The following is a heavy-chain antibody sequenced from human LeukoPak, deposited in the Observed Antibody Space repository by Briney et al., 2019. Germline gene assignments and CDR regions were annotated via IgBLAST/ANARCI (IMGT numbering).Heavy chain of an antibody. D-gene: IGHD3-22*01. Sequence: GGSLRLSCAASGFTFSTYSMNWVRQAPRKGLEWVSSISSSSSYIYYADSVKGRFTISRDNAKNSLFLQMNSLRAEDTALYYCAITSYDSSGYYYWWGQGTLVTVSS. CDR3: AITSYDSSGYYYW. CDR2: ISSSSSYI. V-gene: IGHV3-21*01. J-gene: IGHJ4*02. CDR1: GFTFSTYS.